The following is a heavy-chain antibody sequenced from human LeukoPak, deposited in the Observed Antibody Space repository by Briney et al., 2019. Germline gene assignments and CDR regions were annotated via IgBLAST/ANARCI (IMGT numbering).Heavy chain of an antibody. Sequence: ASVKVSCKASGYTFTSYDINWVRLATGQGLEWMGWMNPDSGNTGYAQKFQGRVPMTRDTSISTAYMELSSLRSEDTAVYYCARSFTNGYCSSPSCPDYWGQEPWSPSPQ. D-gene: IGHD2-2*03. CDR2: MNPDSGNT. J-gene: IGHJ4*01. CDR1: GYTFTSYD. V-gene: IGHV1-8*01. CDR3: ARSFTNGYCSSPSCPDY.